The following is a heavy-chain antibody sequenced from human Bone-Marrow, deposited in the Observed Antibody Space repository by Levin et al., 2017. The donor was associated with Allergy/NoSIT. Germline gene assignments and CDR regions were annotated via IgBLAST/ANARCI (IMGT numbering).Heavy chain of an antibody. CDR3: ARDPIAARPDYYYGMDV. CDR2: ISYDGSNK. CDR1: GFTFSSYA. V-gene: IGHV3-30-3*01. Sequence: GGSLRLSCAASGFTFSSYAMHWVRQAPGKGLEWVAVISYDGSNKYYADSVKGRFTISRDNSKNTLYLQMNSLRAEDTAVYYCARDPIAARPDYYYGMDVWGQGTTVTVSS. D-gene: IGHD6-6*01. J-gene: IGHJ6*02.